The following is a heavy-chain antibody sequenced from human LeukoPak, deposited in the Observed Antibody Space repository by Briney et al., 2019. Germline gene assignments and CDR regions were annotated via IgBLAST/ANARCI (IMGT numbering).Heavy chain of an antibody. D-gene: IGHD6-13*01. CDR2: IRYDGSNE. CDR3: AKLGGGSSWYDY. J-gene: IGHJ4*02. CDR1: GFTFSSYG. V-gene: IGHV3-30*02. Sequence: GGSLRLSCAASGFTFSSYGMHWVRQAPGKGLEWVSFIRYDGSNEYYADSVRGRFTISRDNSKNTLYLQMNSLRAEDTAVCYCAKLGGGSSWYDYWGQGTLVTVSS.